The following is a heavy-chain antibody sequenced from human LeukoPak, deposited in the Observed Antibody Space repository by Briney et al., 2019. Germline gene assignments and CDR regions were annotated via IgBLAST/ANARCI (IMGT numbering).Heavy chain of an antibody. D-gene: IGHD6-19*01. J-gene: IGHJ4*02. CDR3: ARSVAGHFDY. CDR2: INPDGTST. V-gene: IGHV3-74*01. Sequence: GGSLRLSCAASGFTFSNYWMHWVRQAPGKGLVWVSRINPDGTSTTYADSVKGRFAISRDNARNTLYVQMNSLRAEDTAVYYCARSVAGHFDYWGQGTLVTVSS. CDR1: GFTFSNYW.